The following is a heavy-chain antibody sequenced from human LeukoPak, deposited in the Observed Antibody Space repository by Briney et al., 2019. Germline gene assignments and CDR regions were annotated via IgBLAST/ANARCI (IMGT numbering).Heavy chain of an antibody. CDR3: ARPGIVGATTYFDY. Sequence: GESLKISFKGSGYSFSNYWIGWVRQMPGKGLEWMGIIYPGDSDTRYSPSFQGQVTISADKSISTAYPQWSSLKASDTAMYYCARPGIVGATTYFDYWGQGTLVTVSS. J-gene: IGHJ4*02. V-gene: IGHV5-51*01. CDR1: GYSFSNYW. CDR2: IYPGDSDT. D-gene: IGHD1-26*01.